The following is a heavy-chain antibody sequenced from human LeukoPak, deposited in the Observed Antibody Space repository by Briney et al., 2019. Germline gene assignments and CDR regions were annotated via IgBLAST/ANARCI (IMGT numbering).Heavy chain of an antibody. CDR1: GFTFSNYA. Sequence: GGSLRLSCAASGFTFSNYAMSWVRQAPGKGLEWVSAISGSGGSTYYADSVKGRFTISRDNSKNMLYLQMNSLRAEDTAVYYCAKEIRTSSSWYGNYLDYWGQGTLVTVSS. CDR3: AKEIRTSSSWYGNYLDY. D-gene: IGHD6-13*01. CDR2: ISGSGGST. V-gene: IGHV3-23*01. J-gene: IGHJ4*02.